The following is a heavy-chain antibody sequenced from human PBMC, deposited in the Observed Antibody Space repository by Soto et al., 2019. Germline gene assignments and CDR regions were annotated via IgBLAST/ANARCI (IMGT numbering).Heavy chain of an antibody. CDR3: ARLRHFHPRVATSQNKYYMDV. CDR1: GFTFSSYS. J-gene: IGHJ6*03. Sequence: EVQLVESGGGLVKPGGSLRLSCAASGFTFSSYSMNWVRQAPGKGLEWVSSISSSSSYIYYADSVKGRFTISRDNAKNSLYLQMNSLRAEDTAVYYCARLRHFHPRVATSQNKYYMDVWGKGTTVTVSS. V-gene: IGHV3-21*01. D-gene: IGHD5-12*01. CDR2: ISSSSSYI.